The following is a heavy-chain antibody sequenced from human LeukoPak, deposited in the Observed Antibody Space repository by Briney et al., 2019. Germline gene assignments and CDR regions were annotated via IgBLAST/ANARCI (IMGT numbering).Heavy chain of an antibody. V-gene: IGHV3-23*01. CDR3: AKDPTYYYDSSGYYYD. CDR1: GFTFSSYA. J-gene: IGHJ4*02. D-gene: IGHD3-22*01. CDR2: ISGSGGST. Sequence: GGPLRLSCAASGFTFSSYAMSWVRQAPGKGLEWVSAISGSGGSTYYADSVKGRFTISRDNSKNTLYLQMNSLRAEDTAVYYCAKDPTYYYDSSGYYYDWGQGTLVTVSS.